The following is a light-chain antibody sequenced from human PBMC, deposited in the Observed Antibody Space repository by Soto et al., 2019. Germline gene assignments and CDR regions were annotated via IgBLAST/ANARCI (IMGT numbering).Light chain of an antibody. J-gene: IGLJ1*01. V-gene: IGLV2-18*01. CDR1: SSDVGSYNR. CDR2: EVS. CDR3: SLHTSSTTYV. Sequence: QSALTQPPSVSVSPGQAVTIPCTGTSSDVGSYNRVSWYQQPPGTAPKLMIYEVSNRPSGVPDRFSGSKSGNTASLTISGLQAEDEADYYCSLHTSSTTYVFGTGTKLTVL.